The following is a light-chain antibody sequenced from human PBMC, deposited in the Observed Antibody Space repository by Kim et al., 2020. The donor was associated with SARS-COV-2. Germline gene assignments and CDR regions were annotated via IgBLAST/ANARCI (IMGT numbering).Light chain of an antibody. CDR1: QSVSSY. CDR2: GAS. CDR3: QQYGNMYT. J-gene: IGKJ2*01. Sequence: LFLSPGERATLSCRARQSVSSYLAWYQQKPGQAPRLLIYGASSRATGIPDRFSGSGSGTDFTLTISRLEPEDLAVYYCQQYGNMYTFGQGTKLEI. V-gene: IGKV3-20*01.